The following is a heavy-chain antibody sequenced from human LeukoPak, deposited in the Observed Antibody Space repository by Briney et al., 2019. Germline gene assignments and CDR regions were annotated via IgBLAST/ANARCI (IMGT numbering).Heavy chain of an antibody. D-gene: IGHD5-18*01. J-gene: IGHJ4*02. Sequence: SETLSLTCSVSSGSINSYYWGWVRQPAGRGLEWIGRIYTTGRADYDPSLQSRVAMSIDTSQMQFSLNLKSVTAADTATYFCARHGYTASHFFLDYWSQGAPVTVSS. V-gene: IGHV4-4*07. CDR2: IYTTGRA. CDR3: ARHGYTASHFFLDY. CDR1: SGSINSYY.